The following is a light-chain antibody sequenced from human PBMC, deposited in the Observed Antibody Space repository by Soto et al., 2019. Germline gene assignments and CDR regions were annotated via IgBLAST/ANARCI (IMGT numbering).Light chain of an antibody. CDR1: SSDVGGYNY. CDR2: EVS. CDR3: GSYTSSSTRV. Sequence: QSALTQPASVSGSPGESITISCTGTSSDVGGYNYVSWYQQHPGKAPKLMIYEVSNRPSGVSNRFSGSKSGITASLTISGLQAEDEADYYCGSYTSSSTRVFGGGTKLTVL. J-gene: IGLJ3*02. V-gene: IGLV2-14*01.